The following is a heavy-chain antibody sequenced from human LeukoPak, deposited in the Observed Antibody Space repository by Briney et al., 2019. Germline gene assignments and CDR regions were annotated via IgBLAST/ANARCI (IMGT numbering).Heavy chain of an antibody. D-gene: IGHD3-22*01. CDR3: TRGGRDRSGYADY. J-gene: IGHJ4*02. V-gene: IGHV3-49*04. CDR2: IRSQAYGGTI. CDR1: GFSFGDYA. Sequence: PGGSLRLSCTASGFSFGDYAMSWVRQAPGKGLEWVGFIRSQAYGGTIEYAVSVKGRFTISRDDSKSIAYLQMSSLKTEDTAVYYCTRGGRDRSGYADYWGQGTLVTVSS.